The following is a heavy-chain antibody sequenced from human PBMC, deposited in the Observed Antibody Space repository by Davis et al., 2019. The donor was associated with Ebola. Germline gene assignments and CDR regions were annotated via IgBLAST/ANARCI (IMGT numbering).Heavy chain of an antibody. CDR2: IKQDGGEK. D-gene: IGHD3-10*01. CDR3: AKESVRDTMIWGFDS. Sequence: PGGSLRLSCTASGFSFRTYWMSWVRQAPGKGLEWVANIKQDGGEKYYVDSVKGRFTISRDNAKNSLYLQMSSLRADDTALYSCAKESVRDTMIWGFDSWGQGTLVTVSS. J-gene: IGHJ4*02. V-gene: IGHV3-7*01. CDR1: GFSFRTYW.